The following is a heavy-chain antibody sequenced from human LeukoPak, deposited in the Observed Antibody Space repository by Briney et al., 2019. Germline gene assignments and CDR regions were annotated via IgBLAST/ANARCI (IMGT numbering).Heavy chain of an antibody. CDR1: GGSFSGYY. CDR2: INHSGST. V-gene: IGHV4-34*01. D-gene: IGHD4-17*01. Sequence: PSETLSLTCAVYGGSFSGYYWSWIRQPPGKGLEWIGEINHSGSTNYNPSLKSRVTISVDTSKNQFSLKLGSVTAADTAVYYCARDTTAYNWFDPWGQGTLVTVSS. J-gene: IGHJ5*02. CDR3: ARDTTAYNWFDP.